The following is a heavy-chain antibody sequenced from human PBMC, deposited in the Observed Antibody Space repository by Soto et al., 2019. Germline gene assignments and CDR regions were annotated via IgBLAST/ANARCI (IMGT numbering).Heavy chain of an antibody. D-gene: IGHD3-9*01. CDR1: GFTFSSCA. J-gene: IGHJ4*02. CDR3: ARVGFDYDILTGLDY. Sequence: GGSLRLSCAASGFTFSSCAMHWVRQAPGKGLEWVAAISYDGSNKYYADSVKGRFTISRDNSKNTLYLQMNSLRAEDTAVYYCARVGFDYDILTGLDYWGQGTLVTVSS. CDR2: ISYDGSNK. V-gene: IGHV3-30-3*01.